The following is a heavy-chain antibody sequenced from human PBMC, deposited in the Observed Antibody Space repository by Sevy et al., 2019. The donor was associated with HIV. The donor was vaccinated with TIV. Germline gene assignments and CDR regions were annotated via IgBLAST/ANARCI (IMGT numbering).Heavy chain of an antibody. D-gene: IGHD4-17*01. J-gene: IGHJ4*02. CDR1: GFTFSTYG. CDR2: IWFDGSNT. Sequence: GGSLRLSCAASGFTFSTYGMHWVRQAPGKGLEWVAVIWFDGSNTSYADSVKGRFTISRDIAKNTLHLQMNSLRAEDTAVYYCARDLEFYDYGDYGPAFMPDYWGQGTLVTVSS. CDR3: ARDLEFYDYGDYGPAFMPDY. V-gene: IGHV3-33*01.